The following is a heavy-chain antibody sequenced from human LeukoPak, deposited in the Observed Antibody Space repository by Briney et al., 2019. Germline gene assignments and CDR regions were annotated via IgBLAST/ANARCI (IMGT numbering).Heavy chain of an antibody. CDR1: GGSISNYY. D-gene: IGHD2-2*01. CDR2: IYPSRTT. J-gene: IGHJ4*02. Sequence: SETLSLTCTVSGGSISNYYWSWIRQPAGKGLEWIGRIYPSRTTTYNPSLKSRVTMSVDTSKNQFSLKLTSLTAADTAVYYCARDRGCSSTSCYVFDYWGQGTLVTVSS. CDR3: ARDRGCSSTSCYVFDY. V-gene: IGHV4-4*07.